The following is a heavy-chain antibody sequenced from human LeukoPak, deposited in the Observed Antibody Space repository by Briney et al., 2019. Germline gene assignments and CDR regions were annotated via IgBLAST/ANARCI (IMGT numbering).Heavy chain of an antibody. V-gene: IGHV3-23*01. CDR3: AKVRDTAYYYYGMDV. CDR1: GFTFSSYA. Sequence: GGSLRLSCAASGFTFSSYAMSWVRQAPGKGLEGVSAISGSGGSTYYADSVKGRFTISRDNSKNTLYLQMNSLRAEDTAVYYCAKVRDTAYYYYGMDVWGKGTTVTVSS. CDR2: ISGSGGST. J-gene: IGHJ6*04.